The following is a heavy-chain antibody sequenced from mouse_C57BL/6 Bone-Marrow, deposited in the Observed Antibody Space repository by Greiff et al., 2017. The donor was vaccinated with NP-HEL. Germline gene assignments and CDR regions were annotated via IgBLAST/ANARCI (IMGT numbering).Heavy chain of an antibody. CDR3: ARAYYDYLYAMDY. Sequence: EVKLMESGGGLVKPGGSLKLSCAASGFTFSSYAMSWVRQTPEKRLEWVATISDGGSYTYYPDNVKGRFTISRDNAKNNLYLQMSHLKSEDTAMYYCARAYYDYLYAMDYWGQGTSVTVSS. CDR1: GFTFSSYA. J-gene: IGHJ4*01. D-gene: IGHD2-4*01. CDR2: ISDGGSYT. V-gene: IGHV5-4*03.